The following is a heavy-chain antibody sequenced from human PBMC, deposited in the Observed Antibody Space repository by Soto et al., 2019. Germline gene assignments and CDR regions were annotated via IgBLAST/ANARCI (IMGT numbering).Heavy chain of an antibody. D-gene: IGHD6-13*01. CDR1: GYTFTSYG. V-gene: IGHV1-18*01. J-gene: IGHJ4*02. CDR2: INTYDGNT. CDR3: AASQQFDY. Sequence: QVQLVQSGAEVKKPGASVKVSCKASGYTFTSYGINWVRQAPGQGLEWMGWINTYDGNTNHAQKFPGRVTMTTDTSTSTAYMELRSLSSDDTAVYYCAASQQFDYWGQGTLVTVSS.